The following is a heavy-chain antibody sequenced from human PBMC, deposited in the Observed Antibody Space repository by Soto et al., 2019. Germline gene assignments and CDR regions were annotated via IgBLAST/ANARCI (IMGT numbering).Heavy chain of an antibody. CDR1: GYPFTHYG. V-gene: IGHV1-18*01. CDR2: ISPFNGNT. D-gene: IGHD3-22*01. CDR3: ARDQSFDRSYYYGIDF. J-gene: IGHJ6*02. Sequence: QVQLVQSGAEVKKPGASVKVSCKSSGYPFTHYGITWVRQAPGQGLEWMGWISPFNGNTNYGQTLQGRVTLTTDTSTSTVYMELRSLRSDDTAVYYCARDQSFDRSYYYGIDFWGQGITVTVSS.